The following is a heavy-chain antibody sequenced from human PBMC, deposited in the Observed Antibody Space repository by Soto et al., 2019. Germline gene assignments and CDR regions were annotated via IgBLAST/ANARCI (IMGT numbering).Heavy chain of an antibody. Sequence: QVQLQQWGAGLLKPSETLSLNCAVNGGSLSGYYWSWIRQPPGKGLEWIGEIKDGGRTNYSPSLKRXXTXSXXTSNNQFSLRLYSVTAADTGGYYCARGQEGVVATHWDQGTLVTVSS. D-gene: IGHD5-12*01. V-gene: IGHV4-34*01. CDR1: GGSLSGYY. CDR2: IKDGGRT. CDR3: ARGQEGVVATH. J-gene: IGHJ4*02.